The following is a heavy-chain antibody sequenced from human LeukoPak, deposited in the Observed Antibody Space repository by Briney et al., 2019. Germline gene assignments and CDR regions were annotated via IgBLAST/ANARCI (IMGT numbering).Heavy chain of an antibody. CDR1: GFTFDDYT. CDR2: ITWDGGST. Sequence: GGSLRLSCAASGFTFDDYTMHWVRQAPGKGLEWVSLITWDGGSTYYADSVKGRFTISRDNAKNSLYLQMNSLRAEDTAVYYCARVNGSGRIPSFDPWGQGTLVTVSS. CDR3: ARVNGSGRIPSFDP. D-gene: IGHD3-10*01. V-gene: IGHV3-43*01. J-gene: IGHJ5*02.